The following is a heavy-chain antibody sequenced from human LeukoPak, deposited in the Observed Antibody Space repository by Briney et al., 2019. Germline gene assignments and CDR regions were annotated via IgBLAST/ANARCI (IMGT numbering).Heavy chain of an antibody. CDR1: GYTFTSYD. CDR2: MNPNSGNT. V-gene: IGHV1-8*03. D-gene: IGHD4-17*01. J-gene: IGHJ4*02. CDR3: ARESPYGDYAIDY. Sequence: ASVKVSCKASGYTFTSYDINWVRQATGQGLEWMGWMNPNSGNTGYAQKFQGRVTITRNTSISTAYMELSSLRSEDTAVYYCARESPYGDYAIDYRGQGTLVTVSS.